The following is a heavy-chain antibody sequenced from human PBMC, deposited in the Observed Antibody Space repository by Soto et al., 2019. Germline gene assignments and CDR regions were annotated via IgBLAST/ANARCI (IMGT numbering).Heavy chain of an antibody. CDR2: IIPIFGTA. V-gene: IGHV1-69*13. D-gene: IGHD4-17*01. J-gene: IGHJ6*02. CDR3: ARHMTTVTPGDYYYGMDV. CDR1: GGTFSSYA. Sequence: ASVKVSCKASGGTFSSYAISWVRQAPGQGLEWMGGIIPIFGTANYAQKFQGRVTITADESTSTAYMELSSLRSEDTAVYYCARHMTTVTPGDYYYGMDVWGQGTTVTVSS.